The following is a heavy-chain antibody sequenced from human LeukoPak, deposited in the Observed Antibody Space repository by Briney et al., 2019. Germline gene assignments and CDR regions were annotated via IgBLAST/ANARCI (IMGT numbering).Heavy chain of an antibody. J-gene: IGHJ6*03. V-gene: IGHV4-34*01. D-gene: IGHD4-11*01. CDR3: ARGGNDYSNYGLGYYYYMDV. CDR2: INHSGRT. CDR1: GGSFSGYY. Sequence: SETLSLTCAVYGGSFSGYYWSWLRQPPGKGLEGMGEINHSGRTNYNPSLTRRGAISVETSKNQFSLKLSSVTAADTAVYYCARGGNDYSNYGLGYYYYMDVWGKGTTVTVSS.